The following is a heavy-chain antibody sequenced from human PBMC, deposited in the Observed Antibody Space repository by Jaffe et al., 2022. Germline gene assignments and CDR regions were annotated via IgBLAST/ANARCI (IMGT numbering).Heavy chain of an antibody. Sequence: EVQLVESGGGLVQPGGSLRLSCAASGFTFSSYWMSWVRQAPGKGLEWVANIKQDGSEKYYVDSVKGRFTISRDNAKNSLYLQMNSLRAEDTAVYYCARRGFGDYEDLGYYFDYWGQGTLVTVSS. CDR1: GFTFSSYW. CDR3: ARRGFGDYEDLGYYFDY. J-gene: IGHJ4*02. V-gene: IGHV3-7*01. D-gene: IGHD4-17*01. CDR2: IKQDGSEK.